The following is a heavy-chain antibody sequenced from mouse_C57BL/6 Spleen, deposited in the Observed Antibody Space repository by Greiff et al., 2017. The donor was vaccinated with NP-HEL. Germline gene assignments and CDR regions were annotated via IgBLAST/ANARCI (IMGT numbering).Heavy chain of an antibody. CDR3: VRGFAY. D-gene: IGHD3-3*01. Sequence: QVQLQQPGAELVKPGASVRVSCKPSAYTFPSYWMPWVKQRPGQGLEWIGRIHPSDSDTNYNQKFKGKATLTVDKSSSTAYMQLSSLTSDDSAVYYCVRGFAYWGQGTLVTVSA. J-gene: IGHJ3*01. V-gene: IGHV1-74*01. CDR2: IHPSDSDT. CDR1: AYTFPSYW.